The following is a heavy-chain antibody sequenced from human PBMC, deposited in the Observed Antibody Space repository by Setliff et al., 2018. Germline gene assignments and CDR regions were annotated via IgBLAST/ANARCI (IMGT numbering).Heavy chain of an antibody. J-gene: IGHJ3*01. V-gene: IGHV3-74*01. CDR2: INTDGSDT. CDR3: ARDGDGEFDF. D-gene: IGHD4-17*01. CDR1: GFTFSASW. Sequence: GGSLRLSCAASGFTFSASWMNWVRQGPGKGLAWVAHINTDGSDTHYAGSVKGRFTISRDNAKNTLYLQMNSLRAEDTAVYYCARDGDGEFDFWGRGTTVTVSS.